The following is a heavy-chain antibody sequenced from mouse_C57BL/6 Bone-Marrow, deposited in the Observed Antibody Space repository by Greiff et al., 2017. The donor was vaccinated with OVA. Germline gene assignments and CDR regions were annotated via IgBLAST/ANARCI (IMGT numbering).Heavy chain of an antibody. J-gene: IGHJ1*03. Sequence: EVKLMESGPGLAKPSQTLSLTCSVTGYSITSDYWNWIRQFPGNKLEYMGYISYSGSTYYNPSLKSRISITRDTSKNQYYLQLNSVTTEDTATYYCAPKIYFWYFDVWGTGTTVTVSS. D-gene: IGHD1-3*01. V-gene: IGHV3-8*01. CDR3: APKIYFWYFDV. CDR2: ISYSGST. CDR1: GYSITSDY.